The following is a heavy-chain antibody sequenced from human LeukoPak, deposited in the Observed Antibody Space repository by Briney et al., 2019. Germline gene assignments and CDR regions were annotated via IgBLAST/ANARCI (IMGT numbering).Heavy chain of an antibody. CDR3: ASVLNYFESSGYYFDD. J-gene: IGHJ4*02. Sequence: SVKVSCKPSGGTFRSDAISWVRQAPGQGLEWMGRMIPIFGTAQYAPKFQGRVTITTDESTSTAYMQLSSLRSEDTAVYYCASVLNYFESSGYYFDDWGRGTLVTVSS. CDR1: GGTFRSDA. V-gene: IGHV1-69*05. D-gene: IGHD3-22*01. CDR2: MIPIFGTA.